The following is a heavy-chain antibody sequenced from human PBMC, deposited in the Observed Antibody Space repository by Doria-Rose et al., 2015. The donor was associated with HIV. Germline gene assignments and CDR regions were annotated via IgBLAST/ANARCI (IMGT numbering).Heavy chain of an antibody. CDR1: GFTFSSHR. J-gene: IGHJ4*02. Sequence: VQLQESGGGLVRPGGSLRLSCATSGFTFSSHRINWVRQAPGKGLEWVSSISSTSAYINYADSVRGRFTISRDKARNSLYLQMDSLRAEDTAIYYCATGVTLDYWGQGTLVTVSS. D-gene: IGHD3-10*01. V-gene: IGHV3-21*01. CDR3: ATGVTLDY. CDR2: ISSTSAYI.